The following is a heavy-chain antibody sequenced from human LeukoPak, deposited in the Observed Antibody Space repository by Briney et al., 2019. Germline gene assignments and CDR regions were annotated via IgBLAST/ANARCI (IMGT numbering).Heavy chain of an antibody. CDR1: GGSISSSSYY. V-gene: IGHV4-39*01. CDR2: IYYSGST. J-gene: IGHJ4*02. Sequence: PSETLSLTCTVSGGSISSSSYYWGWIRQPPGKGLEWIGSIYYSGSTYYNPSLKSRVTISVDTSKNQFSLKLSSVTAADTAVYYCARCILEWDDPPFWGQGTLVTVSS. D-gene: IGHD1-26*01. CDR3: ARCILEWDDPPF.